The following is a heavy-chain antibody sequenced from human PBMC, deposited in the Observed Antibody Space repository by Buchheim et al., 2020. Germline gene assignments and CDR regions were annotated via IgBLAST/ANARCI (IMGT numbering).Heavy chain of an antibody. CDR2: IYWDDDK. V-gene: IGHV2-5*02. CDR3: ARYSYGLSGFDY. J-gene: IGHJ4*02. CDR1: GFSLSTSGVG. D-gene: IGHD5-18*01. Sequence: QITLKESGPTLVKPTQTLTLTCTFSGFSLSTSGVGVGWIRQPPGKALEWLALIYWDDDKRYSPSLKRRRTIHKEHSKKPVVLTMTNMDPVDTATYYCARYSYGLSGFDYWGQGTL.